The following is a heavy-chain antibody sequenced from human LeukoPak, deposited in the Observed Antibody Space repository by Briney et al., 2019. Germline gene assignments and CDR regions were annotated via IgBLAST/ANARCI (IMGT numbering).Heavy chain of an antibody. V-gene: IGHV3-74*01. Sequence: GGSLRLSCAASGFXFSSHWIHWVRQAPGKGLVWVSRINTDGSTTTYADSVKGRFTISRDNSKNTLYLQMSSLRAEDTAVYYCAKVVAVAQFDYWGQGTLVTVSS. CDR2: INTDGSTT. J-gene: IGHJ4*02. CDR3: AKVVAVAQFDY. CDR1: GFXFSSHW. D-gene: IGHD6-19*01.